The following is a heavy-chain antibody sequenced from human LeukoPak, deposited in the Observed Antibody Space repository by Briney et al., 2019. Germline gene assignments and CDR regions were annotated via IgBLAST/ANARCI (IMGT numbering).Heavy chain of an antibody. CDR3: PGLNSGYLGNYYGDG. CDR2: IYYSGNT. Sequence: PSETLSLPCTVSGGSISYSSHYWGWVRQPPGKGLEWIGSIYYSGNTYYNPSLKRRVTIFVDTYKNQFSINLNYVTAPDTAVYYCPGLNSGYLGNYYGDGWGKGTTVTVSS. J-gene: IGHJ6*04. CDR1: GGSISYSSHY. D-gene: IGHD5-12*01. V-gene: IGHV4-39*01.